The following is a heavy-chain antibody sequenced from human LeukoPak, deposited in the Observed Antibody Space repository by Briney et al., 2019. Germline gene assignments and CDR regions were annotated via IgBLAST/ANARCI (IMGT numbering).Heavy chain of an antibody. D-gene: IGHD3-22*01. CDR2: IIPIFGTA. J-gene: IGHJ4*02. CDR1: GGTFSSYA. Sequence: SVKVSCKASGGTFSSYAISWLRQAPGQGLEWMGGIIPIFGTANYAQKFQGRVTITTDESTSTAYIELSSLRSEDTAVYYCARGPYYYDSSGYYDYWGQGTLVTVSS. CDR3: ARGPYYYDSSGYYDY. V-gene: IGHV1-69*05.